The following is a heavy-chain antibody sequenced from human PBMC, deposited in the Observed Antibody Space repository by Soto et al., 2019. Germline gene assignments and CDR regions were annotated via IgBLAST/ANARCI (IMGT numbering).Heavy chain of an antibody. CDR2: ISSSSTTI. Sequence: GGSLRLSCAASGFSFSSYNLNWVRQAPGKGLEWLSYISSSSTTIYYADSVKGRFTISRDDAKNSLYLQMNSLRDEDTAVYYCAREQGISIFGVTYRRNLDYWGQGTLVTVSS. D-gene: IGHD3-3*01. CDR3: AREQGISIFGVTYRRNLDY. CDR1: GFSFSSYN. V-gene: IGHV3-48*02. J-gene: IGHJ4*02.